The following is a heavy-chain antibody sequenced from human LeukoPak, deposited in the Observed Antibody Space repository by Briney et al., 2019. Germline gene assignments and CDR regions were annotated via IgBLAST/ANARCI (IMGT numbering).Heavy chain of an antibody. J-gene: IGHJ4*02. CDR1: GFTFSSYA. D-gene: IGHD2-2*01. Sequence: GGSLRLSCAASGFTFSSYAMSWVRQAPGKGLEWVSAISGSGGSTYYADSVKGRFTVSRDNSKNTLYLQMNSLRAEDTAVYYCAKADCSSTSCYFDYWGQGTLVTVSS. CDR3: AKADCSSTSCYFDY. CDR2: ISGSGGST. V-gene: IGHV3-23*01.